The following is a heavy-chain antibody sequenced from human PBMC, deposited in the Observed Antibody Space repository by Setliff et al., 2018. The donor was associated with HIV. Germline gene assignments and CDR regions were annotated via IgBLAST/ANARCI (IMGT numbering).Heavy chain of an antibody. V-gene: IGHV4-39*07. D-gene: IGHD2-15*01. CDR3: ALTGHRLLRGYMDV. CDR2: VYYSGGT. Sequence: PSETLSLTCTVSGGSVSDTSYYWGWIRQPPGKGLEWLANVYYSGGTYYNPSLNSRVTISVDTSRNQFSLKLTSVTAADTAVDYCALTGHRLLRGYMDVWGKGTTVTAP. CDR1: GGSVSDTSYY. J-gene: IGHJ6*03.